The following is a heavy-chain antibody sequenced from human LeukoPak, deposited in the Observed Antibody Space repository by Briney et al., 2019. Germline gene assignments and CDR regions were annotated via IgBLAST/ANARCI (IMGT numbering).Heavy chain of an antibody. D-gene: IGHD3-16*02. CDR2: IYYTGST. Sequence: PSETLSLTCTVSGGSINSYYWSRIRQSPGKGLEWIGYIYYTGSTNHNPSLKSRVTISVDTSKNQFSLKLSSVTAADTAVYYCARNLVPDYWGQGILVTVSS. V-gene: IGHV4-59*01. CDR1: GGSINSYY. CDR3: ARNLVPDY. J-gene: IGHJ4*02.